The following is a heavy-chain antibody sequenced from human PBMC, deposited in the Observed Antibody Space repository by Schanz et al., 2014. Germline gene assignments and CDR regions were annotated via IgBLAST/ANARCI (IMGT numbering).Heavy chain of an antibody. J-gene: IGHJ6*02. D-gene: IGHD3-16*01. Sequence: EVQLVESGGGLVQPGGSLRLSCAASGFTFSSYSMNWVRQAPGEGLEWVSYISSNSNTIYYADSVKGRFTISRDDAKNSLYLQMNSLRAEDTALYYCAKDRQNRVNRVGYYYGMDVWGQGTTVTVSS. CDR3: AKDRQNRVNRVGYYYGMDV. V-gene: IGHV3-48*04. CDR1: GFTFSSYS. CDR2: ISSNSNTI.